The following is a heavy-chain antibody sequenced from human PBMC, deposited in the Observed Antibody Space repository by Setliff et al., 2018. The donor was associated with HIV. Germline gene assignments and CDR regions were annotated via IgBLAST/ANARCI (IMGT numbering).Heavy chain of an antibody. J-gene: IGHJ6*03. Sequence: GGSLRLSCAASGFAVSGNYMSWVRQAPGKGLEWVSVIYVGDTTYYADSVKGRFTISRDNSKNTLYLQMNSLRVEDTAVYYCARCPRYCSGSGCDPQYSHMDVWGQGTTVTVSS. D-gene: IGHD2-15*01. CDR2: IYVGDTT. V-gene: IGHV3-53*01. CDR1: GFAVSGNY. CDR3: ARCPRYCSGSGCDPQYSHMDV.